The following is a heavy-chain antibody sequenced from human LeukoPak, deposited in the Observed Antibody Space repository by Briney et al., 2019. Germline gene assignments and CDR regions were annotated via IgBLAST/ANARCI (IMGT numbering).Heavy chain of an antibody. Sequence: AVKVSCKACGGTFNNYAISWVRQAPGQGLAWMGRIAPILGIANHAQELQGRFIITADKAKRSAYMELSSLRSEDTAVYYCSRDQGDNSYGFYAIWYACDVWGQGTMVTVSS. CDR2: IAPILGIA. CDR1: GGTFNNYA. V-gene: IGHV1-69*04. D-gene: IGHD5-18*01. CDR3: SRDQGDNSYGFYAIWYACDV. J-gene: IGHJ3*01.